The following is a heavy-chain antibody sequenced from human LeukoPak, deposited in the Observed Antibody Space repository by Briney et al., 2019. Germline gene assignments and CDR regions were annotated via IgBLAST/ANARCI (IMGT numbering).Heavy chain of an antibody. J-gene: IGHJ1*01. Sequence: SETLSLTCTVSGGSISSGGYYWSWIRQHPGKGLEWIAYIYYSGSTYYNPSLKSRVTISVDRSKNQFSLKLSSVTAADTAVYYCARAGYDSSGYYYAEYFQHWGQGTLVTVSS. CDR2: IYYSGST. CDR3: ARAGYDSSGYYYAEYFQH. CDR1: GGSISSGGYY. V-gene: IGHV4-31*03. D-gene: IGHD3-22*01.